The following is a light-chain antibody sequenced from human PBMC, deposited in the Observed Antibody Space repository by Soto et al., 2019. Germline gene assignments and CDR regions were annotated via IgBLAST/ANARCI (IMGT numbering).Light chain of an antibody. CDR1: QSVSSN. CDR2: NAF. Sequence: EIVMTQSPATLSVSPGERATISCRASQSVSSNLAWYQQKPGQAPRLLIYNAFTRASGIPASFSGSGSGTEFTLTISSLQSEDFAVYYCQQYYNWPRTFGQGTKVDIK. V-gene: IGKV3-15*01. CDR3: QQYYNWPRT. J-gene: IGKJ1*01.